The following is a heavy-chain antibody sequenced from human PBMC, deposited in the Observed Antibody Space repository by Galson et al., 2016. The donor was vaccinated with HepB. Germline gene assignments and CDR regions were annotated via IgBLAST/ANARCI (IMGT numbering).Heavy chain of an antibody. D-gene: IGHD5-24*01. J-gene: IGHJ4*02. CDR1: GFTFDDYA. CDR3: TRGMATTLTRPFDY. Sequence: SLRLSCAASGFTFDDYAMHWVRQAPGKGLEWVSGISWNGVTKDYADSVKGRFTISRDNARTSLYLEINSLRAEDTALYYCTRGMATTLTRPFDYWGQGTLVTVSS. CDR2: ISWNGVTK. V-gene: IGHV3-9*01.